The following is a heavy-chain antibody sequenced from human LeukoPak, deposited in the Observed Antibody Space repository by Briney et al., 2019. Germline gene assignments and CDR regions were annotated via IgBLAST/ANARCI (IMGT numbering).Heavy chain of an antibody. D-gene: IGHD2-2*01. Sequence: SEILSLTCGVSGYSISSTYYWDWIRQPPGKGLEWIGSIYHSGSTYYNPSLKSRVTISVDTSKNQFSLKLSSVTAADMAVYYCARQGPAAPFDPWGQGTLVTVSS. CDR2: IYHSGST. V-gene: IGHV4-38-2*01. CDR1: GYSISSTYY. CDR3: ARQGPAAPFDP. J-gene: IGHJ5*02.